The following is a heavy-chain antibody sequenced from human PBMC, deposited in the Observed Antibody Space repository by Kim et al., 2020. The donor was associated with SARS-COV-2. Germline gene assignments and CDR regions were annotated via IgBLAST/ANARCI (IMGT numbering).Heavy chain of an antibody. V-gene: IGHV3-48*02. CDR1: GFTFSSYS. CDR2: ISSSSSTI. J-gene: IGHJ4*02. Sequence: GGSLRLSCAASGFTFSSYSMNWVRQAPGKGLEWVSYISSSSSTIYYADSVKGRFTISRDNAKNSLYLQMNSLRDEDTAVYYCARDYYDSSGYYFPPGVTQIDYWGQGTLVTVSS. D-gene: IGHD3-22*01. CDR3: ARDYYDSSGYYFPPGVTQIDY.